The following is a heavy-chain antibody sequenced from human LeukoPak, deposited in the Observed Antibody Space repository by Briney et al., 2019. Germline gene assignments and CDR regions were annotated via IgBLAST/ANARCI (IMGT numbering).Heavy chain of an antibody. CDR2: ISAYNGNT. Sequence: ASVNVSFKASGYTFTIYGISWVRQAPGQGLEWMGWISAYNGNTNYAQKFQGRVTMTTDTSTSTAYMELRSLRSDDTAVYYCARLPSIVGAIDYWGQGTLVTVSS. CDR1: GYTFTIYG. J-gene: IGHJ4*02. V-gene: IGHV1-18*01. CDR3: ARLPSIVGAIDY. D-gene: IGHD1-26*01.